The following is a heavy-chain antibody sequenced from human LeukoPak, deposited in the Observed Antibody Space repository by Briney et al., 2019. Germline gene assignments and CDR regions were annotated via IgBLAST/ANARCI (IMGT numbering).Heavy chain of an antibody. D-gene: IGHD3-3*01. Sequence: ASVKVSCKASGGTFSNYAISWVRQAPGQGLEWMGGIIPIFGTANYAQKFQGRVTITTDESTSTAYMELSSLRSEDTAVYYCAGGRERFLEWLSMDDAFDIWGQGTMVTVSS. CDR2: IIPIFGTA. CDR3: AGGRERFLEWLSMDDAFDI. J-gene: IGHJ3*02. V-gene: IGHV1-69*05. CDR1: GGTFSNYA.